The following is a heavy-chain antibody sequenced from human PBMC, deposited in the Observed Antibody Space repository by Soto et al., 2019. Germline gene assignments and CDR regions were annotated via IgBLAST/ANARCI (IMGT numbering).Heavy chain of an antibody. V-gene: IGHV4-4*02. J-gene: IGHJ6*02. Sequence: SETLSVTCAVSGGSLSSSGWWSWVRPPPGKGLEWIGEIYHSGSTNYNPSLTSRVTISVDKSKNQFSLKLSSVTAADTAVYYCARRVPLDGMDVWGQGTTVTVSS. CDR2: IYHSGST. CDR3: ARRVPLDGMDV. CDR1: GGSLSSSGW.